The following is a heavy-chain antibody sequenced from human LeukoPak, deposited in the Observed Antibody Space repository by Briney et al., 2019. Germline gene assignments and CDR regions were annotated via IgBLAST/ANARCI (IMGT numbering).Heavy chain of an antibody. V-gene: IGHV1-8*03. CDR2: INPNSGNT. D-gene: IGHD3-9*01. Sequence: GASVKVSCKASGYTFIGYFIHWVRQAPGQGLEWMGWINPNSGNTGYAQKFQGRVTITRNTFISTAYMELSSLRSEDTAVYYCARGVGPGDFDWLLFHYYYYYMDVWGKGTTVTVSS. CDR1: GYTFIGYF. J-gene: IGHJ6*03. CDR3: ARGVGPGDFDWLLFHYYYYYMDV.